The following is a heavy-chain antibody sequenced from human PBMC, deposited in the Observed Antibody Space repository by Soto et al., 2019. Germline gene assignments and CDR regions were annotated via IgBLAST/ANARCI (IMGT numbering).Heavy chain of an antibody. CDR3: SKLGPYDSESYSFRYNWIDP. Sequence: GGSLRLSCAASGFTFSDYYMSWIRQAPGKGPEWISHISSSSSSTDYADSVKGRFTISRDNAKNSLYLEIKSMRAEDTTVKQCSKLGPYDSESYSFRYNWIDPWGQGTLVTVSS. CDR1: GFTFSDYY. J-gene: IGHJ5*02. CDR2: ISSSSSST. D-gene: IGHD3-10*01. V-gene: IGHV3-11*03.